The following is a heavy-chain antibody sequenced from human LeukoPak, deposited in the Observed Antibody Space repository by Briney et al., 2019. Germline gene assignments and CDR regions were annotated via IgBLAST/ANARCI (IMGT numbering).Heavy chain of an antibody. CDR3: AKSKYGGCYSTVDS. Sequence: PWGSLRLSGAASGFTFGSYAMSWVRQAPGKGLEWVSGIIGVGTSTCYADSVKGRFTISRDNSKNTLYLQMNSLRADDTAIYFSAKSKYGGCYSTVDSWGQGTRVTVSS. V-gene: IGHV3-23*01. J-gene: IGHJ4*02. CDR1: GFTFGSYA. D-gene: IGHD2-15*01. CDR2: IIGVGTST.